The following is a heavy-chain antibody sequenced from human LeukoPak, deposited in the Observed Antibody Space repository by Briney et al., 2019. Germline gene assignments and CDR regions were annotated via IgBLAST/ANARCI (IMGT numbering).Heavy chain of an antibody. J-gene: IGHJ4*02. V-gene: IGHV4-39*01. CDR3: ARQTGFWSGYQLYFDY. CDR2: IYYSGTT. Sequence: SETLSLTCTVSGGSITSRSYYWGWIRQPPGKGLEWIGSIYYSGTTYYNPSLESRVAISVDTSKNQFSLRLTSVTAADTAVYFCARQTGFWSGYQLYFDYWGQGSPVTVSS. D-gene: IGHD3-3*01. CDR1: GGSITSRSYY.